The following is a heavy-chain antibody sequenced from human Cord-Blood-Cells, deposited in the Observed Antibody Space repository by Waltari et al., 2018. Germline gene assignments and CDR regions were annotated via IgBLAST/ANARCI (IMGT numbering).Heavy chain of an antibody. D-gene: IGHD6-6*01. CDR3: ASSRVEYSSSSGWFDP. V-gene: IGHV4-59*11. CDR1: GGPITSHY. Sequence: QVQLQESGPGLVQPSATLSLTCTVPGGPITSHYLTWTRHPPGKGLEWIGYIYYSGSTNYNPSLKSRVTISVDTSKNQFSLKLSSVTAADTAVYYCASSRVEYSSSSGWFDPWGQGTLVTVSS. CDR2: IYYSGST. J-gene: IGHJ5*02.